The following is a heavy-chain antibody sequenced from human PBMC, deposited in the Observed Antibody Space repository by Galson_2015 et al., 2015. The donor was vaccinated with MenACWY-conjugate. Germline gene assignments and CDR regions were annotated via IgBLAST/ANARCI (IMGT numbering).Heavy chain of an antibody. CDR1: GFIFSSYA. J-gene: IGHJ4*02. Sequence: SLRLSCAASGFIFSSYAMSWVRQAPGKGLEWVSTISGSGDSTYYADSVKGRSTISRDHSKNTLYLHVDNLRAEDTAVYYCATGGENYYAPIGGLFDYWGQGTLVTVSS. CDR3: ATGGENYYAPIGGLFDY. V-gene: IGHV3-23*01. D-gene: IGHD1-26*01. CDR2: ISGSGDST.